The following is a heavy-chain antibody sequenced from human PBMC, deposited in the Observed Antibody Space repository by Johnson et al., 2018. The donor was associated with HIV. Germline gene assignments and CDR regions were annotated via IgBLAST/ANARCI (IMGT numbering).Heavy chain of an antibody. CDR1: GFTFSDYY. D-gene: IGHD3-10*01. CDR3: ARDAHFWVQGLARWPDVFDI. V-gene: IGHV3-11*01. CDR2: ISSSGSNI. Sequence: QMLLVESGGGVVQPGGSLRLSCAPSGFTFSDYYMSWMRQAPGQGLEWVSYISSSGSNIYKADSVKGRFTISRDNANNSLYLQMNSLRAEDTAVYYCARDAHFWVQGLARWPDVFDIWGQGTMVTVSS. J-gene: IGHJ3*02.